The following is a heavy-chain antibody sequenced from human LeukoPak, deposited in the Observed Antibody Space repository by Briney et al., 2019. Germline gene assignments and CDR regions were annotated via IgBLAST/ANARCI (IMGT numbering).Heavy chain of an antibody. Sequence: PGGSLRFSCAASGFTVSSNYMSRVRQAPGKGLEWVSVIYSGGSTYYADSVKGRFTISRDNSKNTLYLQMNSLRAEDTAVYYCASGYSGYDIPFFDYWGQGTLVTVSS. CDR2: IYSGGST. D-gene: IGHD5-12*01. CDR1: GFTVSSNY. J-gene: IGHJ4*02. V-gene: IGHV3-53*01. CDR3: ASGYSGYDIPFFDY.